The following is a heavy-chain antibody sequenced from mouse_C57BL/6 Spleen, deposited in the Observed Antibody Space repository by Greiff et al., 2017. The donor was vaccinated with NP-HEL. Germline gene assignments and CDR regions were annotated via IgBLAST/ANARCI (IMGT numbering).Heavy chain of an antibody. D-gene: IGHD3-1*01. CDR3: ASGATSFAY. V-gene: IGHV2-6*01. J-gene: IGHJ3*01. CDR2: IWGVGST. Sequence: VMLVESGPGLVAPSQSLSITCTVSGFSLTSYGVDWVRQSPGKGLEWLGVIWGVGSTNYNSALKSRLSISKDNSKSQVFLKMNSLQTDDTAMYYCASGATSFAYWGQGTLVTVSA. CDR1: GFSLTSYG.